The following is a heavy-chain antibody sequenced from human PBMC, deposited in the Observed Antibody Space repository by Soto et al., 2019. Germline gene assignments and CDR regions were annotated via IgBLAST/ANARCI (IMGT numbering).Heavy chain of an antibody. J-gene: IGHJ6*03. CDR3: ARVKGDYYYHYYMHV. V-gene: IGHV4-59*01. CDR1: SGSISSYY. CDR2: IYYSGST. D-gene: IGHD3-16*01. Sequence: SETLSLTCTVSSGSISSYYWSWIRQPPWKGLEWIGYIYYSGSTNYNPSLKSRVTISVDTSKNQFSLNLRSVTAADTAVYYCARVKGDYYYHYYMHVWGKGTTVTVSS.